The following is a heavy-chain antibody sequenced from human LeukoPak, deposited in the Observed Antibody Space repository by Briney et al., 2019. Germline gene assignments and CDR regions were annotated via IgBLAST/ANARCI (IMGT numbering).Heavy chain of an antibody. Sequence: GGSLRLSCAASGFTFSSYGMHCVRQAPGKGLEWVAVIWYDGSNKYYADSVKGRFTISRDNSKNTLYLQMNSLRAEDTAVYYCARDGDYYDSTYYFDYWGQGTLVTVSS. V-gene: IGHV3-33*01. D-gene: IGHD3-22*01. CDR1: GFTFSSYG. J-gene: IGHJ4*02. CDR2: IWYDGSNK. CDR3: ARDGDYYDSTYYFDY.